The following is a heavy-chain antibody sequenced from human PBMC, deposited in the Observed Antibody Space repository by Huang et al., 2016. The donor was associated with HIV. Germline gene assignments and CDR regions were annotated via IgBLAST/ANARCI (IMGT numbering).Heavy chain of an antibody. CDR1: GGSIRSSDYH. CDR2: SYYKGRT. Sequence: QLLLQESGPGLVKPSEALALTCAVSGGSIRSSDYHGGWIRQPPGKGLEWIGSSYYKGRTHYSPSLKRRVPIAVDTSKNRFFLNLTSMTAADTAVYYCARHREGPVAYYSGWGSHLNYMDVWGRGRTVVVSS. V-gene: IGHV4-39*01. CDR3: ARHREGPVAYYSGWGSHLNYMDV. D-gene: IGHD3-10*01. J-gene: IGHJ6*03.